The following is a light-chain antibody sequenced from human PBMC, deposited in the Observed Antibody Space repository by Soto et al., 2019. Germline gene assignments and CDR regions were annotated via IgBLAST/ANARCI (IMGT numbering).Light chain of an antibody. CDR2: AAS. CDR3: QQLNNYPPVT. CDR1: QGISTY. Sequence: IQLTQSPSSLSASVGDRVTITCRASQGISTYLAWYQQKSGKAPKLLIYAASTLQRGVPSRFSGSGSGTDFTLTISSLQPEDFATYFCQQLNNYPPVTVGPGTKVDIK. V-gene: IGKV1-9*01. J-gene: IGKJ3*01.